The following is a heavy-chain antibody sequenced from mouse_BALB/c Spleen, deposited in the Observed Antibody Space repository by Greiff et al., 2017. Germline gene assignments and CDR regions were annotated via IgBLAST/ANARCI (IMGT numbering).Heavy chain of an antibody. J-gene: IGHJ3*01. V-gene: IGHV3-2*02. CDR2: ISYSGST. D-gene: IGHD2-14*01. Sequence: VQLKESGPGLVKPSQSLSLTCTVTGYSITSDYAWNWIRQFPGNKLEWMGYISYSGSTSYNPSLKSRISITRDTSKNQFFLQLNSVTTEDTATYYCARSYYRYDGFAYWGQGTLVTVSA. CDR1: GYSITSDYA. CDR3: ARSYYRYDGFAY.